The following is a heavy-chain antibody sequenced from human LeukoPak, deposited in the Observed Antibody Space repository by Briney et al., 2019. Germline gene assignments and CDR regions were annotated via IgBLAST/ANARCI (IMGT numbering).Heavy chain of an antibody. CDR3: ARGRAYCSSASCYGIEDY. CDR2: IIPIFGTA. V-gene: IGHV1-69*01. Sequence: SVNVSFKASGGTFSSYAISWVRPAPGQGREWMGGIIPIFGTANYAQKFQGRVTITADESTSTAYMELSSLRSEDTAVYYCARGRAYCSSASCYGIEDYWGQGTLVTVSS. D-gene: IGHD2-2*01. J-gene: IGHJ4*02. CDR1: GGTFSSYA.